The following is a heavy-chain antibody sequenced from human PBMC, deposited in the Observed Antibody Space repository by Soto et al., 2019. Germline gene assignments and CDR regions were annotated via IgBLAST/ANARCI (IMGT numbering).Heavy chain of an antibody. CDR2: ISAYNGNT. CDR3: ARDLGSSGFNWFDP. D-gene: IGHD6-19*01. J-gene: IGHJ5*02. V-gene: IGHV1-18*01. CDR1: GYTFTSYG. Sequence: ASVKVSCKASGYTFTSYGISWVRQAPGQGLGWMGWISAYNGNTNYAQKLQGRVTMTTDTSTSTAYMELRSLRSDDTAVYYCARDLGSSGFNWFDPWGQGNLVTVSS.